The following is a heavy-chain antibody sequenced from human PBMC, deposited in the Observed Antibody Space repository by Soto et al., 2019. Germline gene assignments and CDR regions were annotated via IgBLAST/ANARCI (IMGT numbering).Heavy chain of an antibody. CDR2: ISSSGSTI. D-gene: IGHD6-13*01. CDR3: ARAVAAAGYYYYYYSYMDV. CDR1: GFTFSDYY. V-gene: IGHV3-11*01. Sequence: GGSLRLSCAASGFTFSDYYMSWIRQAPGKGLEWVSYISSSGSTIYYADSVRGRFTISRDNAKNSLYLQMNSLRAEDTAVYYCARAVAAAGYYYYYYSYMDVWGKGTTVTVSS. J-gene: IGHJ6*03.